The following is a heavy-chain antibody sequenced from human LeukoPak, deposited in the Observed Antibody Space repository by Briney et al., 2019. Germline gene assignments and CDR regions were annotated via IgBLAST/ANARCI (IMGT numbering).Heavy chain of an antibody. Sequence: SVKVSCKASGYTFTGYYMHWVRQAPGQGLEWMGGIIPIFGTANYAQKFQGRVTITADESTSTAYMELSSLRSEDTAVYYCARDLNRGDGYNLWGQGTLVTVSS. CDR2: IIPIFGTA. D-gene: IGHD5-24*01. J-gene: IGHJ4*02. CDR1: GYTFTGYY. CDR3: ARDLNRGDGYNL. V-gene: IGHV1-69*13.